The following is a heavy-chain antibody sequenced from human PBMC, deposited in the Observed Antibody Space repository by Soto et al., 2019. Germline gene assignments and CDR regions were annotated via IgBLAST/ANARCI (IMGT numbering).Heavy chain of an antibody. CDR2: IDYSGST. Sequence: QVQLQESGPGLVKPSQTLSLTCTVSGYSISSGGYYWSWIRQHPGKGLEWIGYIDYSGSTYYNPSLKSRVTMSLDTSKNQFSLNLSSVTAADAAMFCCARIAKQGARLDFWGQGTRVTVSS. J-gene: IGHJ4*02. CDR1: GYSISSGGYY. V-gene: IGHV4-31*03. CDR3: ARIAKQGARLDF. D-gene: IGHD1-26*01.